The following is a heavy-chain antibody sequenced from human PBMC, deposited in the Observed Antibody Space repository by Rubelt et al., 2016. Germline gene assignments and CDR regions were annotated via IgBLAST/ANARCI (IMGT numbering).Heavy chain of an antibody. Sequence: KVPGESLKISCKGSGYSFTSYWIGWVRQMPGKGLEWMGIIYPGDSDTRYSPSFQGQVTISADKSISTAYLQWSSLKASETAMYYCASLPERLYYYDSSGTLDYWGQGTLVTVSS. CDR3: ASLPERLYYYDSSGTLDY. CDR2: IYPGDSDT. CDR1: GYSFTSYW. J-gene: IGHJ4*02. V-gene: IGHV5-51*01. D-gene: IGHD3-22*01.